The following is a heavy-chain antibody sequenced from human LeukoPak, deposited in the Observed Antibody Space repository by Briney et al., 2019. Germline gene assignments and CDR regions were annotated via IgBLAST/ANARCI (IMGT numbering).Heavy chain of an antibody. D-gene: IGHD4-17*01. CDR1: GGSISSSSYY. CDR2: IYYSGST. Sequence: SETLSLACTVSGGSISSSSYYWGWIRQPPGKGLEWIGSIYYSGSTYYNPSLKSRVTISVDTSKNQFSLKLSSVTAADTAVYYCARDLMYGDYVSWFDPWGQGTLVTVSS. CDR3: ARDLMYGDYVSWFDP. J-gene: IGHJ5*02. V-gene: IGHV4-39*02.